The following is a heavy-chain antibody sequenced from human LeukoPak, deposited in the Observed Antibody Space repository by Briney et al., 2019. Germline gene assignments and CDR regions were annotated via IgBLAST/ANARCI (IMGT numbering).Heavy chain of an antibody. D-gene: IGHD3-22*01. CDR2: ISGRGGTT. CDR1: GFTFSSYA. CDR3: ARGGYYYDSSPIGGYFDY. J-gene: IGHJ4*02. Sequence: GGSLRLSCAASGFTFSSYAMSWVRQAPGKGLEWVSAISGRGGTTYYADSVKGRFTISRDNSKNTLYLQMNSLRAEDTAVYYCARGGYYYDSSPIGGYFDYWGQGTLVTVSS. V-gene: IGHV3-23*01.